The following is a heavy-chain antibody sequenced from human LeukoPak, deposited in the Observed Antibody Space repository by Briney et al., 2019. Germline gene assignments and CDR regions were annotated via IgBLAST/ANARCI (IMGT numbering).Heavy chain of an antibody. CDR1: GYTFTGYY. CDR2: INPNSGGT. D-gene: IGHD3-9*01. CDR3: ARAETYYDILTGYYNERYYYGMDV. J-gene: IGHJ6*02. V-gene: IGHV1-2*02. Sequence: ASVKVSCKASGYTFTGYYMHWVRQAPGQGLEWMGWINPNSGGTNYAQKFQGRVTMTRDTSISTAYMELSRLRSDDTAVYYCARAETYYDILTGYYNERYYYGMDVWGQGTTVTVSS.